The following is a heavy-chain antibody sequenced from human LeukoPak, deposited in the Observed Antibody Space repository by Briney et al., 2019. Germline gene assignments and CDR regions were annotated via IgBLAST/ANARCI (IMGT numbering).Heavy chain of an antibody. CDR1: GGSISSYY. D-gene: IGHD2-2*02. V-gene: IGHV4-59*12. CDR2: IYYSGST. Sequence: SETLSLTCTVSGGSISSYYWSWIRQPPGKGLEWIGYIYYSGSTNYNPSLKSRVTISVDTSKNQFSLKLSSVTAADTAVYYCARGKRAYCSSTSCYTGLSPFGGYFDYWGQGTLVTVSS. CDR3: ARGKRAYCSSTSCYTGLSPFGGYFDY. J-gene: IGHJ4*02.